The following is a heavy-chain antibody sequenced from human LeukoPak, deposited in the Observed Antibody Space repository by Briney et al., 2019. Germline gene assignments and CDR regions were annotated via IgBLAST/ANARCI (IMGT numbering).Heavy chain of an antibody. CDR2: IYSSGST. CDR1: GGSIRGYY. Sequence: PSETLSLTCTVSGGSIRGYYWSWLRQSPEQGLEWIGYIYSSGSTNYNPSLKSRVTMSVDTSKNQLSLKVSSVTAADTAVYYCARVFDSGSQAYFYYMDVWGKGTTVIISS. CDR3: ARVFDSGSQAYFYYMDV. D-gene: IGHD3-10*01. V-gene: IGHV4-59*01. J-gene: IGHJ6*03.